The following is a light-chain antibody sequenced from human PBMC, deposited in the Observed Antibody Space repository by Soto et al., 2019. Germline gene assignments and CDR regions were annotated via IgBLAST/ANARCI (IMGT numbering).Light chain of an antibody. V-gene: IGKV3-20*01. CDR2: GAS. Sequence: EIVLTQAPGTLSLSPGESATLSCRASQSVSSSQVAWYQQKPGQAPRLIIYGASSRATGIPDRFRGVGSETDFTLTISRLEPKDFAVYYCQQYETAPHTFGQGTKLEIK. J-gene: IGKJ2*01. CDR3: QQYETAPHT. CDR1: QSVSSSQ.